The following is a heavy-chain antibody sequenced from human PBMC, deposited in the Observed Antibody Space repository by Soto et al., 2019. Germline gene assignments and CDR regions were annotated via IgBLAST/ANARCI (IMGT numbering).Heavy chain of an antibody. V-gene: IGHV2-5*02. D-gene: IGHD2-15*01. CDR3: AHRRYCSGGSCYDY. CDR1: GFSLSTSGVV. J-gene: IGHJ4*02. CDR2: IFWDDDK. Sequence: QITLKESGPTLVKPTQTLTLTCTFSGFSLSTSGVVVGWIRQPPGKALEWLAIIFWDDDKRYSPSLKSRVTITKDTSKNQVVLTMPHMDPVDTATYYCAHRRYCSGGSCYDYWGQGTLVTVSS.